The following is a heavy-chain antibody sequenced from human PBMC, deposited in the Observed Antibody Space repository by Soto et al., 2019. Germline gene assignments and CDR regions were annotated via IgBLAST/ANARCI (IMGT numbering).Heavy chain of an antibody. J-gene: IGHJ4*02. CDR2: VSGGSGVT. V-gene: IGHV3-23*01. D-gene: IGHD1-1*01. CDR3: AKWNGDGDY. Sequence: EVQLLESGGGLVQPGGSLRLSCAVSGFSFSTYGVTWVRQAPGKGLEWGSGVSGGSGVTHYADSVKGRFTITGDNSKNTVYLHMNSLRVEDTAVYYCAKWNGDGDYWGQGTLVTVSS. CDR1: GFSFSTYG.